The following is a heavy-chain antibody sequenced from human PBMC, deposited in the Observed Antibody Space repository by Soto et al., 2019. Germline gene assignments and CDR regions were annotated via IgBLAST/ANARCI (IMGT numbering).Heavy chain of an antibody. V-gene: IGHV3-30-3*01. CDR3: ARERVVATIEGKNWFDP. CDR1: GFTFSSYA. Sequence: QVQLVESGGGVVQPGRSLRLSCAASGFTFSSYAMHWVRQAPGKGLEWVAVISYDGSNKYYADSVKGRFTISRDNSKNTLYLQMNSLRAEDTAVYYCARERVVATIEGKNWFDPWGQGTLVTVSS. D-gene: IGHD5-12*01. CDR2: ISYDGSNK. J-gene: IGHJ5*02.